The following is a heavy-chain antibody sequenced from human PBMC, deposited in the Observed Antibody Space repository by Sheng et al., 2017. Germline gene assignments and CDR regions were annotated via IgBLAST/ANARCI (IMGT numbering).Heavy chain of an antibody. Sequence: EVQLVESGGGLVQPGGTLRLSCAASGFTFSSYGMSWVRQAPGKGLEWVSAISGSGGSTYYADSVKGRFTISRDNSKNTLYLQMNSLRAEDTAVYYCAKDQGTYCGGDCSWWAFDIWGQGTMVTVSS. V-gene: IGHV3-23*04. CDR1: GFTFSSYG. D-gene: IGHD2-21*01. J-gene: IGHJ3*02. CDR2: ISGSGGST. CDR3: AKDQGTYCGGDCSWWAFDI.